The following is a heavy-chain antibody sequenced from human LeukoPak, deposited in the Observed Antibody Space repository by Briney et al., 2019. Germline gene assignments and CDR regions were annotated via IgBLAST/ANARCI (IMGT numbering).Heavy chain of an antibody. J-gene: IGHJ4*02. CDR3: VRDHWYAFDY. CDR2: IGVSSGTI. D-gene: IGHD2-2*01. CDR1: GFTFSDYS. Sequence: GGSLRLSCAASGFTFSDYSMTWVRQAPGKGLEWVSYIGVSSGTIYSADSVKGRFTISSDRAKNSLYLQMNSLRGEDTAVYYCVRDHWYAFDYWGQGTLVTVSS. V-gene: IGHV3-48*01.